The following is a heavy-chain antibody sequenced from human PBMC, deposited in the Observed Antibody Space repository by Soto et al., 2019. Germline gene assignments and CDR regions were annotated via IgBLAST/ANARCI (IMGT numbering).Heavy chain of an antibody. V-gene: IGHV3-30*18. D-gene: IGHD3-3*01. J-gene: IGHJ6*02. CDR2: ISYDGSNK. CDR3: AKLRITIFGVVIMEVVDYYYGMDV. Sequence: GGSLRLSCAASGFTFSSYGMHWVRQAPGKGLEWVAVISYDGSNKYYADSVKGRFTISRDNSKNTLYLQMNSLRAEDTAVYYCAKLRITIFGVVIMEVVDYYYGMDVWGQGTTVTVSS. CDR1: GFTFSSYG.